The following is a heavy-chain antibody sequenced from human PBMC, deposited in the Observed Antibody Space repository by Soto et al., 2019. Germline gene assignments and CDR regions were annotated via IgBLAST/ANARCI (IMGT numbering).Heavy chain of an antibody. D-gene: IGHD3-10*01. CDR3: AKKVNSGSGSQYFDY. J-gene: IGHJ4*02. Sequence: EVQLLESGGGLVQPGGSLRLSCAASGFTFSSYSMSWVRQSPGKGLEWGSGSRGSGDDGTTYYADAVKSLFTIFRDNSKKMLFVKMNSLRAEVTAIYYCAKKVNSGSGSQYFDYWGQGTLVTVSS. CDR2: SRGSGDDGTT. V-gene: IGHV3-23*01. CDR1: GFTFSSYS.